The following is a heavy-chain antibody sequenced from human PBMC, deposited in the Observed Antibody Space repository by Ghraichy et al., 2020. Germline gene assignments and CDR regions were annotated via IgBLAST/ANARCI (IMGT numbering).Heavy chain of an antibody. CDR2: TRQDGNEK. J-gene: IGHJ4*02. Sequence: GESLNISCIASGFTFSDYWMQWVRQAPGKGLEWVANTRQDGNEKYYVDSVKGRFTISRDNARNSLYLQMNSLRAEDTAVYYCARRYFDSWGQGTLVTVSS. CDR3: ARRYFDS. CDR1: GFTFSDYW. V-gene: IGHV3-7*03.